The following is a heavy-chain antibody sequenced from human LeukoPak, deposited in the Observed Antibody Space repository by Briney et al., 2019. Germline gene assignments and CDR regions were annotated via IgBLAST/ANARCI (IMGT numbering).Heavy chain of an antibody. J-gene: IGHJ3*02. CDR1: GFTFSSYW. V-gene: IGHV3-74*01. Sequence: GGSLRLSCAASGFTFSSYWMHWVRQAPGKGLVWVSRVNSDGSSTDYADSVKGRFTISRDNAKNSLYLQMNILRAEDTAVYYCARVITDAFDIWGQGTMVTVSS. D-gene: IGHD1-14*01. CDR2: VNSDGSST. CDR3: ARVITDAFDI.